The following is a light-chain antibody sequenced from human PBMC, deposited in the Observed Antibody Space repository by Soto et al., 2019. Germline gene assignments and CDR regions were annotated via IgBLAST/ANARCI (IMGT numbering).Light chain of an antibody. J-gene: IGLJ1*01. Sequence: QAVLTHQASVSGSPGQSITISCTGTSSDVGGYGYVSWYQQHPGKAPKLMIYEVTNRPSGVSNRFSGSRSGNTASLTISGLQAEDEADYYCSSSTRSSTLVFGTGTKVTVL. V-gene: IGLV2-14*01. CDR1: SSDVGGYGY. CDR3: SSSTRSSTLV. CDR2: EVT.